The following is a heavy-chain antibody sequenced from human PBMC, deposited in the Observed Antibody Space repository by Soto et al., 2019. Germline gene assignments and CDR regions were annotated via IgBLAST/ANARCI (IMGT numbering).Heavy chain of an antibody. CDR1: GGHINTGGYS. J-gene: IGHJ5*02. D-gene: IGHD2-21*02. CDR2: IFYSGGT. Sequence: QVHLQEWGPGLVNPSQTLSLTCTVAGGHINTGGYSWSWIRQHPGKGMEWVGYIFYSGGTYYNPSLKRRVTISIDTSKNQFSLKMSSVTAADTAVYYCATLGSSGDWRWFDPWGQGTLVTVSS. V-gene: IGHV4-31*03. CDR3: ATLGSSGDWRWFDP.